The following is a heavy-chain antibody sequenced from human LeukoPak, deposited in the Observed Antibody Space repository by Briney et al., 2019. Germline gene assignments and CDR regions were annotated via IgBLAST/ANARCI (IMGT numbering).Heavy chain of an antibody. CDR1: GFSFSPYG. J-gene: IGHJ4*02. CDR3: AKGHFIGNSEFLDN. V-gene: IGHV3-33*06. D-gene: IGHD4-23*01. Sequence: PGRSLSLSCTASGFSFSPYGMYWVRQAPGKGLEWVALIYNDGGLPNYLDSVRGRFTISRDNSKNTLYLQMNSLRVEDTAVYYCAKGHFIGNSEFLDNWGQGTLVSVSP. CDR2: IYNDGGLP.